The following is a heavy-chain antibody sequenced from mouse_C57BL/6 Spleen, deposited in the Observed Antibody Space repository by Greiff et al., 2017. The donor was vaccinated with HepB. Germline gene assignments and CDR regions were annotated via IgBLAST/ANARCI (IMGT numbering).Heavy chain of an antibody. CDR3: ARDDYDAWFAY. V-gene: IGHV1-22*01. D-gene: IGHD2-4*01. J-gene: IGHJ3*01. CDR2: INPNNGGT. CDR1: GYKLTDYN. Sequence: EVQLQESGPELVKPGASVKMSCKASGYKLTDYNMHWVKQSHGKSLEWIGYINPNNGGTSYNQKFKGKATLTVNKSSSTAYMELRSLTSEDSAVYYCARDDYDAWFAYWGQGTLVTVSA.